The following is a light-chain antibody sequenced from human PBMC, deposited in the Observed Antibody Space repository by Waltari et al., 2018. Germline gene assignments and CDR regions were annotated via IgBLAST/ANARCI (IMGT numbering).Light chain of an antibody. V-gene: IGKV1-5*03. Sequence: DIQMTQSPSTLSASVGDRVTIPCRASQTISSWLAWYQQTPGKPPKLLIYKASSLESGGPSTFSGSGSGTEFTLTISSLQPDDFATYYCQQYDSYPFTFGPGTRVDIK. CDR1: QTISSW. J-gene: IGKJ3*01. CDR3: QQYDSYPFT. CDR2: KAS.